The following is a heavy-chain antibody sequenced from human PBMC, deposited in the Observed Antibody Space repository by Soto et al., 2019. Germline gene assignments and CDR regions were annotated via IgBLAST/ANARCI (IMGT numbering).Heavy chain of an antibody. D-gene: IGHD3-16*02. CDR2: ISGSGGST. Sequence: GESLKISCAASGFTFSSYAMSWVRQAPGKGLEWVSAISGSGGSTYYADSVKGRFTISRDNSKNTLYLQMNSLRAEDTAVYYCANISPGGSYHHPFDPWGQGTLVTVSS. V-gene: IGHV3-23*01. CDR3: ANISPGGSYHHPFDP. CDR1: GFTFSSYA. J-gene: IGHJ5*02.